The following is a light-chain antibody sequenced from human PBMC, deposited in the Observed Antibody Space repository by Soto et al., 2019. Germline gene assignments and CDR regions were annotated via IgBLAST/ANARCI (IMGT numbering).Light chain of an antibody. CDR1: QSVSTSC. V-gene: IGKV3D-20*02. CDR3: QQRTDWPPLT. Sequence: PGDRVTLSCRASQSVSTSCLTWYHLRPGQAPRLLMFGPSTRATSFPAKFSGGGSGTDFTLTISSLQPEDFAVYYCQQRTDWPPLTFGGGTKVEIK. CDR2: GPS. J-gene: IGKJ4*01.